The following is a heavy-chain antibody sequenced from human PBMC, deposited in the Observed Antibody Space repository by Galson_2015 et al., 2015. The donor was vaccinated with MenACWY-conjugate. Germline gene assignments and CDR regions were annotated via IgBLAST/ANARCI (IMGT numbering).Heavy chain of an antibody. Sequence: SCKASGGTFSSYAISWVRQAPGQGLEWMGGIIPIFGTANYAQKFQGRVTITADKSTSTAYMELSSLRSEDTAVYYCARDLCSSGWCVWETLTNWFDPWGQGTLVTVSS. CDR1: GGTFSSYA. CDR2: IIPIFGTA. J-gene: IGHJ5*02. CDR3: ARDLCSSGWCVWETLTNWFDP. D-gene: IGHD6-19*01. V-gene: IGHV1-69*06.